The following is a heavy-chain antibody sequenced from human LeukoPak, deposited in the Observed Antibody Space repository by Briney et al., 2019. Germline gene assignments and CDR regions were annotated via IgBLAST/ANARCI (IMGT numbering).Heavy chain of an antibody. J-gene: IGHJ4*02. CDR1: GFTFSSYA. Sequence: PGGSPRLSCAASGFTFSSYAMSWVRQAPGKGLEWVSAISGSGGSTYYADSVKGRFTISRDNSKNTLYLQMNSLRAEDTAVYYCAKGTMVRGVIYDYWGQGTLVTVSS. D-gene: IGHD3-10*01. CDR3: AKGTMVRGVIYDY. V-gene: IGHV3-23*01. CDR2: ISGSGGST.